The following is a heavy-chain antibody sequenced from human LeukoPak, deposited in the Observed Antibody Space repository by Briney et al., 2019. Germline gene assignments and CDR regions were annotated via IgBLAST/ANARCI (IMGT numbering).Heavy chain of an antibody. Sequence: SETLSLTCTVSGGSISSGGYYWSWIRQHPGKGLEWIGYIYYSGSTYYNPSLKSRVTISVDTSKNQFSLKLSSVTAADTAVYYCARDPHPYYYDSSGYSDVWGQGTTVTVSS. J-gene: IGHJ6*02. CDR2: IYYSGST. V-gene: IGHV4-31*03. D-gene: IGHD3-22*01. CDR1: GGSISSGGYY. CDR3: ARDPHPYYYDSSGYSDV.